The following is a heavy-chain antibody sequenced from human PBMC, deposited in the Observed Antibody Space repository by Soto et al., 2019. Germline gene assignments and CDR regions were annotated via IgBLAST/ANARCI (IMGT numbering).Heavy chain of an antibody. D-gene: IGHD1-1*01. J-gene: IGHJ3*01. CDR1: GLTISGKKY. CDR3: ATWHEREHAFDV. Sequence: DVQRVESGGGLIQPGESLRLSCAAFGLTISGKKYVAWVRQAPGKGLEWVSALYDVDGSFYADSVTGRFTTSSDSSKTTVYLQMNDLRPDDTGVYYCATWHEREHAFDVWGQGTTVTISS. CDR2: LYDVDGS. V-gene: IGHV3-53*01.